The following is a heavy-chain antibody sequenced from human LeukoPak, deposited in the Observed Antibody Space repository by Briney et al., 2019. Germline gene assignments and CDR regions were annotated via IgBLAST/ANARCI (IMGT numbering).Heavy chain of an antibody. CDR2: ISSSGSTI. CDR1: GFTFSDYY. CDR3: ARDQVDTAMVRDPFDY. Sequence: GGSLRLSCAASGFTFSDYYMSWIRQAPGKGLEWVSYISSSGSTIYYADSVKGRFTVSRDNAKNSLYLQMNSLRAEDTAVYYCARDQVDTAMVRDPFDYWGQGTLVTVSS. V-gene: IGHV3-11*01. D-gene: IGHD5-18*01. J-gene: IGHJ4*02.